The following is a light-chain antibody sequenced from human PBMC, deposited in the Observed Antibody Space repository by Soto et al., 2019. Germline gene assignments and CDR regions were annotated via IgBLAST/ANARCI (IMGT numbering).Light chain of an antibody. J-gene: IGKJ2*01. Sequence: EIVLTQSPATLSLSPGERATLSCRASQSVSNNLGWYQQKPGQAPRLLIYDASNRTTDIPARFSGSGSGKEFTLTIYSLEREDFAVYYCQQRSNWPRTFCQGTKLEIK. CDR1: QSVSNN. CDR2: DAS. V-gene: IGKV3-11*01. CDR3: QQRSNWPRT.